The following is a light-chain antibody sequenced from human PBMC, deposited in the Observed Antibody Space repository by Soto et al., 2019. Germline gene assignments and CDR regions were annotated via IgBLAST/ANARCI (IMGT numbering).Light chain of an antibody. CDR1: NVGSKS. V-gene: IGLV3-21*02. Sequence: SYELTQPLSVSVALGQTARITCGGNNVGSKSVHWYQQKPGQAPVLVVYDGSDRPSGIPERFSGSNSGNTATLTISRVEAGDEAEYYCQVWDSSGDHNVFGTGTKVTVL. CDR3: QVWDSSGDHNV. CDR2: DGS. J-gene: IGLJ1*01.